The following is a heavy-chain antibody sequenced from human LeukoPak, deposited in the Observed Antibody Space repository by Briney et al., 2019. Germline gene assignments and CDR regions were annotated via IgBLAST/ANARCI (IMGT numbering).Heavy chain of an antibody. CDR1: GDSVSSNSVT. CDR3: AREGRYSSSWYDWFDP. V-gene: IGHV6-1*01. D-gene: IGHD6-13*01. Sequence: SQTLSLTCAISGDSVSSNSVTWNWIRQSPSRGLEWLGRTYYRSKWYNDYAVSVKSRITINPDTSKNQFSLQLNSVAPEDTAVYYCAREGRYSSSWYDWFDPWGQGTLVTVSS. J-gene: IGHJ5*02. CDR2: TYYRSKWYN.